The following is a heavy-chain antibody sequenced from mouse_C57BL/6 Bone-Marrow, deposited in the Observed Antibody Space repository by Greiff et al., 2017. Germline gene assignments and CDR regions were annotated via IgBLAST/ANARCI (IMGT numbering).Heavy chain of an antibody. CDR3: TRSLICYGYDGVAD. D-gene: IGHD2-2*01. J-gene: IGHJ3*01. CDR2: IYPGNSDT. V-gene: IGHV1-5*01. CDR1: GYTFTSYW. Sequence: VQLQQSGTALARPGASVKMSCKTSGYTFTSYWMHWVKQRPGQGLEWIGAIYPGNSDTSYNQKFKGKAKLTAVTSASTAYMELSSLTNEDSAVYYCTRSLICYGYDGVADWGQGTLVTVSA.